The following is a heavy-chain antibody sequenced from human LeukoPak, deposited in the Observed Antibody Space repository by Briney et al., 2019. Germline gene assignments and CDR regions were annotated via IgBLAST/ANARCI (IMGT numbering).Heavy chain of an antibody. J-gene: IGHJ4*02. D-gene: IGHD2-21*01. CDR3: AKDYFGSLEY. CDR2: IKSDASGT. CDR1: GFDFSVSW. Sequence: PGGSLSLSCAASGFDFSVSWMHWVRQAPGKGLVWVSVIKSDASGTVYADSVKGRFTISRDNAKNKVYLQMNSLRDEDTAVYYCAKDYFGSLEYWGQGALVTVPS. V-gene: IGHV3-74*03.